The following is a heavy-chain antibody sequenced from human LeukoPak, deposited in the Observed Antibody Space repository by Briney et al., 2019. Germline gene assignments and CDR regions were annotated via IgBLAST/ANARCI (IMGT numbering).Heavy chain of an antibody. D-gene: IGHD2-15*01. CDR1: GYTFTSYD. J-gene: IGHJ5*02. CDR2: MNPNSGNT. Sequence: ASVKVSCKASGYTFTSYDINWVRQATGQGLEWMGWMNPNSGNTGYAQKFQGRVTMTRNTSISTAYMELNSLRSEDTAAYYCARVKVVVAATRRLLVPRWFDPWGQGTLVTVSS. V-gene: IGHV1-8*01. CDR3: ARVKVVVAATRRLLVPRWFDP.